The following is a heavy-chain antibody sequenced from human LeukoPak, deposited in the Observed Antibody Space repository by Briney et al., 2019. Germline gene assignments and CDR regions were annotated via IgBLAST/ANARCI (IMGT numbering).Heavy chain of an antibody. Sequence: GASVKASCKASGYTFTSYYMHWVRQAPGQGLEWMGIINPSGGSTSYAQKFQGRVTMTRDMSTSTVYMELSSLRSEDTAVYYCARDLNTYYYDSSGYYYWGAFDYWGQGTLVTVSS. V-gene: IGHV1-46*01. CDR2: INPSGGST. CDR3: ARDLNTYYYDSSGYYYWGAFDY. CDR1: GYTFTSYY. D-gene: IGHD3-22*01. J-gene: IGHJ4*02.